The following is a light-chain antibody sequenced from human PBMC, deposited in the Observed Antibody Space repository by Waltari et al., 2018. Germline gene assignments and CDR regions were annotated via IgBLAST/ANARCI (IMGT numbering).Light chain of an antibody. CDR1: QSVLYSANNKNY. J-gene: IGKJ1*01. V-gene: IGKV4-1*01. CDR3: QQYSSIPRT. Sequence: DIVMTQSPDSLAVSLGERATINSKSSQSVLYSANNKNYLAWYQQKPGQPPKLLIYWASTRESGVPDRFSGSGSGTDFTLTITSLQAEDVAVYYCQQYSSIPRTFGQGTKVEIK. CDR2: WAS.